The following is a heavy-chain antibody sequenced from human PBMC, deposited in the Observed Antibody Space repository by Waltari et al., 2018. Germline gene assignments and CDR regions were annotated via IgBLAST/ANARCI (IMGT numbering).Heavy chain of an antibody. V-gene: IGHV3-7*01. D-gene: IGHD2-15*01. CDR2: IKQDGSEK. CDR3: AREGYCSGGSCYATAPIY. CDR1: GFTFSSYW. Sequence: EVQLAESGGGLVQPGGSLRLSCAASGFTFSSYWMSWVRQAPGKGLEWVANIKQDGSEKYYVGAVKGRFTISRDNAKNSLYLQMNSLRADDTAVYYCAREGYCSGGSCYATAPIYWGQGSLVTVSS. J-gene: IGHJ4*02.